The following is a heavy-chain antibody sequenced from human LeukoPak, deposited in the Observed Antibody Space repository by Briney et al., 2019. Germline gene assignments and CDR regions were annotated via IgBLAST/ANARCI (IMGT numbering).Heavy chain of an antibody. CDR1: GFTFSSYA. J-gene: IGHJ4*02. V-gene: IGHV3-30-3*01. Sequence: GGSLRLSCAASGFTFSSYAMHWVRQAPGKGLEWVVVISYDGSNKYYADSVKGRFTISRDNSKNTLYLQMNSLRAEDTAVYYCARKKWELLFDYWGQGTLVTVSS. CDR2: ISYDGSNK. D-gene: IGHD1-26*01. CDR3: ARKKWELLFDY.